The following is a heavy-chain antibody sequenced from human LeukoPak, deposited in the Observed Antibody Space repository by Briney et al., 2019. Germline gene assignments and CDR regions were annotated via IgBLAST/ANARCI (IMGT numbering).Heavy chain of an antibody. CDR2: IYYSGST. Sequence: SETLSLTSTVSGGSISSYYWSWIRQPPGKGLEWIGYIYYSGSTNYNPSLKSRVAISVDTSKNQFSLKLSSVTAADTAVYYCARQPIASRDYYYYYGMDVWGQGTTVTVSS. J-gene: IGHJ6*02. CDR3: ARQPIASRDYYYYYGMDV. CDR1: GGSISSYY. D-gene: IGHD2-21*01. V-gene: IGHV4-59*08.